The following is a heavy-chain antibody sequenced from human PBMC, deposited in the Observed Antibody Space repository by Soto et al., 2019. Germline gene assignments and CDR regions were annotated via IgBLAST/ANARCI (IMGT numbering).Heavy chain of an antibody. CDR2: IYSGGST. V-gene: IGHV3-66*01. CDR1: GFTVSSNY. J-gene: IGHJ5*02. Sequence: LRLSCAASGFTVSSNYMSWVRQAPGKGLEWVSVIYSGGSTYYADSVQGRFSISRDNSKNTLYLQMNSLRAEDTAVYYCARGRLERMWGHNWGELWGQGTLVTGSS. CDR3: ARGRLERMWGHNWGEL. D-gene: IGHD1-1*01.